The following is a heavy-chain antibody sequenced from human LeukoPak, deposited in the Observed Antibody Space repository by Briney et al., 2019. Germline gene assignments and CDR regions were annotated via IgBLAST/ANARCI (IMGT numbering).Heavy chain of an antibody. D-gene: IGHD2-21*02. J-gene: IGHJ4*02. CDR3: ARDLRFPRRFDY. V-gene: IGHV3-48*03. CDR1: GFIFSSYE. Sequence: PGGSLRLSCAASGFIFSSYEMNWVRQAPGKGLEWVSYISSSGSSMFYADSVKGRFTISRDNAKNSLYLQVNSLRAEDTAVYYCARDLRFPRRFDYWGQGTLVTVSS. CDR2: ISSSGSSM.